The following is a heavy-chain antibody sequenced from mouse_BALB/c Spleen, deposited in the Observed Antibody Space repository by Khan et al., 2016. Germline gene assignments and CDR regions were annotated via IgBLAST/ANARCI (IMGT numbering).Heavy chain of an antibody. D-gene: IGHD2-14*01. CDR3: ARSRGYDGYFDY. CDR1: GYSITSDYA. Sequence: EVQLQESGPGLVKPSQSLSLTCTVTGYSITSDYAWNLIRQFPGNKLEWMGYISYSGNTTYNPSLKSRISITRDTSKNQFFLQLNSLTTEDTATYYCARSRGYDGYFDYWGQGTALTVSS. CDR2: ISYSGNT. V-gene: IGHV3-2*02. J-gene: IGHJ2*01.